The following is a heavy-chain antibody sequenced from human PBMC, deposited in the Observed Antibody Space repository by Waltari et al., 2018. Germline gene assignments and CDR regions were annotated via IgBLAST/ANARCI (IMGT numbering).Heavy chain of an antibody. V-gene: IGHV3-30-3*01. Sequence: QVQLVESGGGVVQPGRSLRLSCAASGFTFSSHAMHWVGQAPGKGLEWVAVISYDGSNKYYADSVKGRFTISRDNSKNTLYLQMNSLRAEDTAVYYCARVGATSHYYYYGMDVWGQGTTVTVSS. CDR3: ARVGATSHYYYYGMDV. CDR1: GFTFSSHA. CDR2: ISYDGSNK. D-gene: IGHD1-26*01. J-gene: IGHJ6*02.